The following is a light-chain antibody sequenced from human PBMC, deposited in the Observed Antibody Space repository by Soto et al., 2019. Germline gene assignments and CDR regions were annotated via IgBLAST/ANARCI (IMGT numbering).Light chain of an antibody. CDR1: SSNIGSNY. V-gene: IGLV1-47*01. CDR3: AAWDDSLSGPVWV. Sequence: QLVLTQPPSASGTPGQRVTISCSGSSSNIGSNYVYWYQQLPGTAPKLLIYRNNQRPSGVPDRFSGSKSGTSASLAISGLRSEDEADYYCAAWDDSLSGPVWVFGTGTKLTVL. CDR2: RNN. J-gene: IGLJ1*01.